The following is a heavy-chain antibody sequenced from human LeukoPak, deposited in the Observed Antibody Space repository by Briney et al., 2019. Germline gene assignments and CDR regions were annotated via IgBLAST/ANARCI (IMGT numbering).Heavy chain of an antibody. J-gene: IGHJ3*02. D-gene: IGHD3-22*01. CDR3: ARGLGYYYDSSDYTNAFDI. CDR2: IYYGGST. CDR1: GGSIRSYY. V-gene: IGHV4-59*01. Sequence: SETLSLTCTVSGGSIRSYYWSWIRQPPGKGLEWIGYIYYGGSTNYNPSLKSRVTISVDTSKNEFSLRLSSVTAADTAVYYCARGLGYYYDSSDYTNAFDIWGQGTMVTVSS.